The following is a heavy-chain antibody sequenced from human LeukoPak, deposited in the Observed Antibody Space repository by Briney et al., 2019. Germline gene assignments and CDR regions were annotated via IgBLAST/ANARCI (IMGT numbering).Heavy chain of an antibody. Sequence: SETLSLTCAVYGGSFSGYYWSWIRQPPGKGLEWIGEINHSGSTNYNPSLKSRVTISVDRSKNQFSLKLSSVTAADTAVYYCARSLGIVGDFDYWGQGTLVTVSS. CDR2: INHSGST. D-gene: IGHD7-27*01. CDR3: ARSLGIVGDFDY. CDR1: GGSFSGYY. V-gene: IGHV4-34*01. J-gene: IGHJ4*02.